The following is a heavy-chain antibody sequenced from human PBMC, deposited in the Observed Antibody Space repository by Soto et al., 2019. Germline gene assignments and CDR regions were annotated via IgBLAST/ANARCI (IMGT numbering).Heavy chain of an antibody. V-gene: IGHV4-39*01. Sequence: SETMSHTCSVSGGSIGGSSDCWGWKSQPPGKGLEWIGSIYYSGSTYYNPSLKSRVTISVDTSKNQFSLKLSSVTAADMAVYYCARPGYRSGWYGSGAFDIWGQGTMVTVSS. CDR3: ARPGYRSGWYGSGAFDI. J-gene: IGHJ3*02. CDR1: GGSIGGSSDC. D-gene: IGHD6-19*01. CDR2: IYYSGST.